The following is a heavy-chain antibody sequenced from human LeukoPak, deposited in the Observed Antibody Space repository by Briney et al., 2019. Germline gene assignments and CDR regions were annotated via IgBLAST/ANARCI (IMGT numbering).Heavy chain of an antibody. CDR2: IIPIFGTA. CDR1: GGTFSSYG. J-gene: IGHJ6*02. D-gene: IGHD3-22*01. CDR3: ARTNYYDSSGYQGAGTYYYGMDV. V-gene: IGHV1-69*06. Sequence: SVKVSCKASGGTFSSYGISWVRQAPGQGLEWMGRIIPIFGTANYAQKFQGRVTITADKFTSTAYMEVSSLRSEDTAVYYCARTNYYDSSGYQGAGTYYYGMDVWGQGTTVTVSS.